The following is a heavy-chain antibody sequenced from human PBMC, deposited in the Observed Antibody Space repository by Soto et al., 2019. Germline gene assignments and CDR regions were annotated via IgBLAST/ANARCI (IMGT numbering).Heavy chain of an antibody. Sequence: EVQLLESGGGLVQPGGSLRLSCAASGFTFSSYAMSWVRQAPGKGLEWVSAISGSGGSTYYADSVKGRFTISRDNSKNTLYLQMNRLRAEDTAGYYCAKDPSGYEFEGFHLWGQGTLVTGSS. D-gene: IGHD5-12*01. CDR3: AKDPSGYEFEGFHL. V-gene: IGHV3-23*01. J-gene: IGHJ5*02. CDR2: ISGSGGST. CDR1: GFTFSSYA.